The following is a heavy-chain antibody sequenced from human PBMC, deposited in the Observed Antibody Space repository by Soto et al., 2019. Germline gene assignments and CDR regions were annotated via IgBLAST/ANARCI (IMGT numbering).Heavy chain of an antibody. Sequence: SVKVSCKASGFTFTSSAVQWVRQARGQRLEWIGWIVVGSGNTNYAQKFQERVTITRDMSTSTAYMELSSLRSEDTAVYYCAAGDSSSSDYYYYGMDVWGQGTTVT. CDR2: IVVGSGNT. V-gene: IGHV1-58*01. CDR3: AAGDSSSSDYYYYGMDV. CDR1: GFTFTSSA. J-gene: IGHJ6*02. D-gene: IGHD6-6*01.